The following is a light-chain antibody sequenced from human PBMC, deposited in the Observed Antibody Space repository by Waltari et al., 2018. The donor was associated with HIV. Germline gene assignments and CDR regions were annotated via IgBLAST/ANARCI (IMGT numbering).Light chain of an antibody. CDR3: GSYAGSNTYL. J-gene: IGLJ1*01. V-gene: IGLV2-23*02. CDR2: DVS. CDR1: SSDVGSYNY. Sequence: QSALTQPSSVSGFPGQSITISCTGSSSDVGSYNYVSWYQQHPGKAPKLVIYDVSKRPSGVSERFSGCKSGNTASLTISGLQAEDEADYYCGSYAGSNTYLFGTGTEVTVL.